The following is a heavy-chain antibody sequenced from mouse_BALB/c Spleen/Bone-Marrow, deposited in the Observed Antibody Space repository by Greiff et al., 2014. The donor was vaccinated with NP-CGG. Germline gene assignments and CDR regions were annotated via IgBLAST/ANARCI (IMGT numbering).Heavy chain of an antibody. D-gene: IGHD2-1*01. J-gene: IGHJ4*01. CDR2: IDPANGNT. CDR3: ASSGNYEGGAMDY. Sequence: VQLKDSGAELVKPGASVKLSCTASGFNIKDTYMHWVKQRPEQGLEWIGRIDPANGNTKYVPTFQGKATMTADTSSNTAYLQLSSLTSEDTAVYYCASSGNYEGGAMDYWGQGISVTVSS. V-gene: IGHV14-3*02. CDR1: GFNIKDTY.